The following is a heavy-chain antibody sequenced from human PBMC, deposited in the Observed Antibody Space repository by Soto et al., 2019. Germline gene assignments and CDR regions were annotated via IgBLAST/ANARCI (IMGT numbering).Heavy chain of an antibody. Sequence: ASVKVSCKASGYIFTGYYIQWVRPAPAQGPKWMGSINPINGVTNSAKTSQGSVTMTRDTSITTAYMDPSRLTSDDTDVYYCAMTTSFRSFRAFDAGGQGTVVTVSS. CDR2: INPINGVT. J-gene: IGHJ4*02. CDR1: GYIFTGYY. CDR3: AMTTSFRSFRAFDA. V-gene: IGHV1-2*02. D-gene: IGHD1-1*01.